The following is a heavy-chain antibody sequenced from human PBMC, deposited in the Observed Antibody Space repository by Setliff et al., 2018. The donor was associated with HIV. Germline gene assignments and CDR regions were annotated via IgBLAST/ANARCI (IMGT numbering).Heavy chain of an antibody. CDR3: AREGITGTTLHPY. D-gene: IGHD1-7*01. V-gene: IGHV1-69*13. CDR1: GYTFTAYY. Sequence: SVKVSCKASGYTFTAYYIHWVRQAPGQGLEWMGGIIPIYGTPIYAQKFQGRVTITADESTSTAYMELTSLRSEDTAVYYCAREGITGTTLHPYWGQGTLVTVSS. CDR2: IIPIYGTP. J-gene: IGHJ4*02.